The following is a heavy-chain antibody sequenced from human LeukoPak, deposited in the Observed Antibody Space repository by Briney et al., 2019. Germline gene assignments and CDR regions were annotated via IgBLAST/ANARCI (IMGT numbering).Heavy chain of an antibody. CDR2: IDYSGST. J-gene: IGHJ4*02. D-gene: IGHD3-22*01. CDR1: GGTFGGYS. CDR3: VSGRYYFDTSGVFDY. V-gene: IGHV4-34*01. Sequence: SETLSLTCSVYGGTFGGYSWGWIRQPPGKGLEWIGEIDYSGSTNYNPSLKSRVTISVDTSKNQFSLKLSSLTAADTAVYYCVSGRYYFDTSGVFDYWGQGTLVTVSS.